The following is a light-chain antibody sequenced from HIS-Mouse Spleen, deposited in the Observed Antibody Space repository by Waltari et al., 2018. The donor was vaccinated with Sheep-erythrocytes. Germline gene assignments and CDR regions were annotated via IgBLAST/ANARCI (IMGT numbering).Light chain of an antibody. CDR1: SSNIGAGYD. CDR2: GNR. Sequence: QSVLTQPPSVSGAPGQRVTISCPGSSSNIGAGYDVHWYQQLPGTAPKLLIDGNRTRAAGVRDRFSGSKSGSSAALAITGLQAEDEADYYCQSYDSSLSGCVFGGGTKLTVL. V-gene: IGLV1-40*01. CDR3: QSYDSSLSGCV. J-gene: IGLJ3*02.